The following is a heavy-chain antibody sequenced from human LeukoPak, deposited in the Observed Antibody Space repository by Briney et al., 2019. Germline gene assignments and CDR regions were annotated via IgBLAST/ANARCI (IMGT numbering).Heavy chain of an antibody. CDR2: IYSDGRT. CDR1: GFTIRYTH. J-gene: IGHJ4*02. Sequence: GGSLRLSCAASGFTIRYTHMSWVSQAPGKGLEWVAVIYSDGRTDYTDSVKDRFTISRDNSKNMLYLQMNSLRAEDTAVYYCARGYRGSPKAHFDSWGPGTLVTVSS. CDR3: ARGYRGSPKAHFDS. V-gene: IGHV3-66*01. D-gene: IGHD1-26*01.